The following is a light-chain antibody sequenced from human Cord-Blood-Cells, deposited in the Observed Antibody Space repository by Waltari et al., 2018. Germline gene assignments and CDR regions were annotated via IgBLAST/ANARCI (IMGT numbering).Light chain of an antibody. CDR3: QSYDSSLSGSV. V-gene: IGLV1-40*01. Sequence: QSVLTQPPSVSGAPGQRVTISCTGSSSTIGAGYAVHWYQQLPGTAPKLLLYGNSNRPSGVPDRFSGSKSGTSASLAITGLQAEDEADYYCQSYDSSLSGSVFGGGTKLTVL. J-gene: IGLJ3*02. CDR1: SSTIGAGYA. CDR2: GNS.